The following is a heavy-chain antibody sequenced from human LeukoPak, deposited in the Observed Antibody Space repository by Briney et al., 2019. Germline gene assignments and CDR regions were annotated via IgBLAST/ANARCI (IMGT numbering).Heavy chain of an antibody. CDR2: MNPNSGNT. J-gene: IGHJ6*02. D-gene: IGHD5-12*01. CDR3: AGLRGYSGYDSSFYYGMDV. V-gene: IGHV1-8*01. Sequence: ASVKVSCKASGYTLTSYDINWVRQATGQGLEWMGWMNPNSGNTGYAQKFQGRATMTRNTSISTAYMELSSLRSEDTAVYYCAGLRGYSGYDSSFYYGMDVWGQGTTVTVSS. CDR1: GYTLTSYD.